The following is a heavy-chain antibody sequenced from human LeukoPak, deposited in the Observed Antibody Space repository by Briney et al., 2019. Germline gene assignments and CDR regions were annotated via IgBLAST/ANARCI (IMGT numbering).Heavy chain of an antibody. D-gene: IGHD3-10*01. V-gene: IGHV4-34*01. J-gene: IGHJ4*02. CDR2: INHSGST. Sequence: SETLSLTCAVYGGSFSGYYWSWIRQPPGKGLEWIGEINHSGSTNYNPSLKSRVTISVDTSKSQFSLKLSSVAAADTAVYYCARTRCYYNSRSYGAPYYFDYWGQGTLVTVSS. CDR3: ARTRCYYNSRSYGAPYYFDY. CDR1: GGSFSGYY.